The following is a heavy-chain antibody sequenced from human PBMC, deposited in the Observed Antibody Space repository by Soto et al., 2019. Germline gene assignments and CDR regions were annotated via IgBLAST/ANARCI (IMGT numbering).Heavy chain of an antibody. Sequence: QVQLQQSGPGLVKPSQTLSLTCAISGDSVSSNSAAWNWIRQSPSRGLEWLGRTYYRSKWYNDYAVSVKSRITINPDTSKNQFSLQLNSVTPEDTAVYYCARDWCISTSCSNNWFDPWGQGTLVTVSS. CDR1: GDSVSSNSAA. CDR3: ARDWCISTSCSNNWFDP. D-gene: IGHD2-2*01. V-gene: IGHV6-1*01. CDR2: TYYRSKWYN. J-gene: IGHJ5*02.